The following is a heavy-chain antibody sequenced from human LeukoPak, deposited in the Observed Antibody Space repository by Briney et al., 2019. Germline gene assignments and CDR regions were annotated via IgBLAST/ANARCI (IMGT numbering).Heavy chain of an antibody. CDR2: INHSGST. CDR1: GGSFSGYY. Sequence: SETLSLTCAVYGGSFSGYYWSWIRQPPGKELEWIGEINHSGSTNYNPSLKSRVTISVDTSKNHFSLKLTSVTAADTAVYYRXXXGAKKNWFDPWGQGTLVTVSS. J-gene: IGHJ5*02. V-gene: IGHV4-34*03. CDR3: XXXGAKKNWFDP. D-gene: IGHD1-26*01.